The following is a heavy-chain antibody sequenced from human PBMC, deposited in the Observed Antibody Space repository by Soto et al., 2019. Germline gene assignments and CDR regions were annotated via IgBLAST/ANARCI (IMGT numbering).Heavy chain of an antibody. CDR1: GFAFSNQG. J-gene: IGHJ5*02. CDR2: ISHDGQNI. CDR3: AKVASGHPEALYS. V-gene: IGHV3-30*18. Sequence: QEQLVESWGGVVQPGRSLRLSCAASGFAFSNQGMHWVRRAPGKGLEWVALISHDGQNIYYADSVKGRFAVSRDNSQNILFRHLCRLRLNATDVYFWAKVASGHPEALYSCGLGTMVTVSS. D-gene: IGHD3-10*01.